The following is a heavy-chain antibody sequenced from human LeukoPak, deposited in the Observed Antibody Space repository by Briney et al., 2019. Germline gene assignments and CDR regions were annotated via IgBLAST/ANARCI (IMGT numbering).Heavy chain of an antibody. CDR2: IRYDGSTK. CDR1: GFTFSSYG. V-gene: IGHV3-30*02. CDR3: AKDSGPYYDILTGYYRD. Sequence: GGTLRLSCAASGFTFSSYGMNWVRQAPGKGLEWVTFIRYDGSTKYYADSVKGRFTISRDNSKNTLYLQMNSLRAEDTAVYYCAKDSGPYYDILTGYYRDWGQGTLVTVSS. J-gene: IGHJ4*02. D-gene: IGHD3-9*01.